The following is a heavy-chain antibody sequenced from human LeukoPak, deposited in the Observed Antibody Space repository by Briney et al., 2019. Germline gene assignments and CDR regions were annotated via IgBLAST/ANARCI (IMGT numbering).Heavy chain of an antibody. CDR2: IHSGGSL. CDR3: ARVYNWNNFDY. D-gene: IGHD1/OR15-1a*01. J-gene: IGHJ4*02. Sequence: SETLSLTCTVSGGSISSYYWSWIRHPPGKGLEWIGNIHSGGSLYSNPSLERRLTISIDTSKNQFSLRLSSVTAADTAVYFCARVYNWNNFDYWGQGTLVTVSS. CDR1: GGSISSYY. V-gene: IGHV4-4*08.